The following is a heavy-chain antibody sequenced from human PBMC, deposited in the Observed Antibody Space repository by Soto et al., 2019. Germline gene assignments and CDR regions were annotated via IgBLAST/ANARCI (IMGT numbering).Heavy chain of an antibody. V-gene: IGHV1-3*04. CDR1: GYSFTNYA. Sequence: QVHLVQSGAEVKKPGASVKVSCKASGYSFTNYAIHWVRQAPGQRLEWMGWINTDNGDTKYSPKFQGRVTVTRDTSASTDYMDLSSLRSEDTAVYYCARDGLFSIAARVLDYMDVWGKGTTVTVSS. D-gene: IGHD6-6*01. CDR2: INTDNGDT. J-gene: IGHJ6*03. CDR3: ARDGLFSIAARVLDYMDV.